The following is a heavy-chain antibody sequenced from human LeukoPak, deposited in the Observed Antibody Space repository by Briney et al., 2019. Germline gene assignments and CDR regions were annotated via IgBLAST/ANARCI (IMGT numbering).Heavy chain of an antibody. V-gene: IGHV4-59*08. J-gene: IGHJ4*02. D-gene: IGHD1-7*01. CDR1: GGSISGYY. Sequence: PSETLSLTCTVSGGSISGYYWSWIRQPPGKGLEWIGYIYYSGSTNYNPSLKSRVTISVDTSKNQFSLKLSSVTAADTAVYYCARLRYNWNYANFDYWGQGTLVTVSS. CDR2: IYYSGST. CDR3: ARLRYNWNYANFDY.